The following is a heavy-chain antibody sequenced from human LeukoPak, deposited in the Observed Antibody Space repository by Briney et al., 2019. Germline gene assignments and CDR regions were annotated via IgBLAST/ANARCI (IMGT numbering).Heavy chain of an antibody. D-gene: IGHD3-3*01. CDR1: GSTFSSYA. Sequence: GGSLRLSCAASGSTFSSYAMSWVRQAPGKGLEWVSAISGSGGSTYYADSVKGRFTISRDNSKNTLYLQMNSLRAEDTAVYYCAKDFPARKYDFWSGFPNAFDIWGQGTMVTVSS. CDR3: AKDFPARKYDFWSGFPNAFDI. J-gene: IGHJ3*02. V-gene: IGHV3-23*01. CDR2: ISGSGGST.